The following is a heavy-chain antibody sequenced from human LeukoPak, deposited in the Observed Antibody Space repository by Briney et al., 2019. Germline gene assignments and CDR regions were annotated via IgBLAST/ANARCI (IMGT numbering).Heavy chain of an antibody. CDR3: TRDLGDY. CDR1: GYTFTSYY. V-gene: IGHV1-46*01. J-gene: IGHJ4*02. D-gene: IGHD3-16*01. CDR2: IIPSGGST. Sequence: ASVKVSCKASGYTFTSYYMHWVRQAPGQGLEWMGIIIPSGGSTSYAQKFQGRVTMTRDTSTSTAYMELNRLRSDDTAVYYCTRDLGDYWGQGTLVTVSS.